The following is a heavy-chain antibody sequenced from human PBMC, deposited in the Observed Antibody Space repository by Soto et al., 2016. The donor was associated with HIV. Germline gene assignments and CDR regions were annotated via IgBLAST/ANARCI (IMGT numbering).Heavy chain of an antibody. Sequence: QVQLVQSGAEVKKPGASVKVSCKASGYTFTGYYMHWVRQAPGQGLEWMGWINPNSGGTNYAQKFQGRVTMTRDTSISTAYMELTDLRSEDTAVYFCARGRLVGTATPFDLWGQGTLVTVSS. CDR1: GYTFTGYY. CDR2: INPNSGGT. CDR3: ARGRLVGTATPFDL. V-gene: IGHV1-2*02. J-gene: IGHJ4*02. D-gene: IGHD2-15*01.